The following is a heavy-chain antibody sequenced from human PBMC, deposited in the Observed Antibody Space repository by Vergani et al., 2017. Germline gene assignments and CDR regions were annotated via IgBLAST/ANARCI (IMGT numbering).Heavy chain of an antibody. CDR1: GFTFDDYA. Sequence: EVQLVESGGGVVQPGGSLRLSCAASGFTFDDYAMHWVRQAPGKGLEWVSLISGDGGSTYYADSVKGRFTISRDNSKNSLYLQMNSLRTEDTALYYCAKGARSSSGWYRYGGLFDPWGQGTLVTVSS. V-gene: IGHV3-43*02. J-gene: IGHJ5*02. D-gene: IGHD6-19*01. CDR2: ISGDGGST. CDR3: AKGARSSSGWYRYGGLFDP.